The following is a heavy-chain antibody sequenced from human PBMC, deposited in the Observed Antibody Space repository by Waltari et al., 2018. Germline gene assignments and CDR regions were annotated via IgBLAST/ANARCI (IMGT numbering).Heavy chain of an antibody. Sequence: QVHLVQSGAEVQKPGASVKISCKASGYTFTSSTPPWLRQAAGQRLEWRGWINPGNGNTRYSQKFQGRVTFSRDTSAGTAYLVLSGLTAEDTAVYYCAKDKNWFGELLGYFHPWGRGTLVTVS. J-gene: IGHJ5*02. D-gene: IGHD3-10*01. CDR2: INPGNGNT. CDR1: GYTFTSST. CDR3: AKDKNWFGELLGYFHP. V-gene: IGHV1-3*01.